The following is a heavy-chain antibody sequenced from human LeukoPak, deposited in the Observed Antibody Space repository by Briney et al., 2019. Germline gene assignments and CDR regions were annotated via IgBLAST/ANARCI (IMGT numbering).Heavy chain of an antibody. Sequence: PSETLSLTCTVSGGSISSYYWSWIREPPGKGLEWIGYIYYSGGTKYNPSLQSRVTISVDTSKNQFSLKLSSVTAADTAVYYCARSLWEPDVWGQGTTVTVSS. CDR3: ARSLWEPDV. D-gene: IGHD1-26*01. CDR1: GGSISSYY. CDR2: IYYSGGT. J-gene: IGHJ6*02. V-gene: IGHV4-59*01.